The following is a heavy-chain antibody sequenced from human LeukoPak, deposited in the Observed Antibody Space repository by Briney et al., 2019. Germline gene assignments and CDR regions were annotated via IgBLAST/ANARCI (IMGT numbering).Heavy chain of an antibody. CDR1: GGSISSYY. V-gene: IGHV4-59*12. Sequence: PSETLSLTCTVSGGSISSYYWSWIRQPPGKGLEWIGYIYYSGSTNYNPSLKSRVTISVDTSKNQFSLKLSSVTAADTAVYYCATDRSGLEAFDIWGQGTMVTVSS. CDR3: ATDRSGLEAFDI. J-gene: IGHJ3*02. D-gene: IGHD6-25*01. CDR2: IYYSGST.